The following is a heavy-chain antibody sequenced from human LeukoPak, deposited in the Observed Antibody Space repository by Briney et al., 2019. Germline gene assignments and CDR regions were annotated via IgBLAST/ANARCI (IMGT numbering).Heavy chain of an antibody. CDR3: AKSGARWSHFDY. J-gene: IGHJ4*02. Sequence: PGGSLRLSCAASGFTFMNYAMNWVRQAPGKGLEWVADIYNNGDNTYYTDSVKGRFTISRDNSKNTLYPQMNSLRAEDTALYYCAKSGARWSHFDYWGQGTLVTVSS. CDR1: GFTFMNYA. CDR2: IYNNGDNT. V-gene: IGHV3-23*01. D-gene: IGHD3-3*01.